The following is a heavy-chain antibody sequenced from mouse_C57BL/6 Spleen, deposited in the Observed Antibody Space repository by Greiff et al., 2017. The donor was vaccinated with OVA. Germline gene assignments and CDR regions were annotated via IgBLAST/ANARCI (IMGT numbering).Heavy chain of an antibody. J-gene: IGHJ1*03. CDR2: IRSKSNNYAT. CDR1: GFSFNTYA. D-gene: IGHD1-1*01. Sequence: EVQVVESGGGLVQPKGSLKLSCAASGFSFNTYAMNWVRQAPGKGLEWVARIRSKSNNYATYYADSGKDRFTISRDDSECMLYLQMNNLKPADTAIDYCVRHYYGSSNWYFDVWGTGTTVTVSS. V-gene: IGHV10-1*01. CDR3: VRHYYGSSNWYFDV.